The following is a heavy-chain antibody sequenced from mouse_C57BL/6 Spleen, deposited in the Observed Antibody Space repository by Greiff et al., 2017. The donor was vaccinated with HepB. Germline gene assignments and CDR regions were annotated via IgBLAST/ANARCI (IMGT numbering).Heavy chain of an antibody. J-gene: IGHJ4*01. CDR2: IDPSDSYT. CDR3: ARGYGSSYPFAMDY. D-gene: IGHD1-1*01. CDR1: GYTFTSYW. V-gene: IGHV1-69*01. Sequence: QVQLKQPGAELVMPGASVKLSCKASGYTFTSYWMHWVKQRPGQGLEWIGEIDPSDSYTNYNQKFKGKSTLTVDKSSSTAYMQLSSLTSEDSAVYYCARGYGSSYPFAMDYWGQGTSVTVSS.